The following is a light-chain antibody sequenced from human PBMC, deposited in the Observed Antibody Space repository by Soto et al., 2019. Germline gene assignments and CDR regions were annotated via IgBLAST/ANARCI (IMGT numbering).Light chain of an antibody. Sequence: QSALTQPASVSGSPGQSITISCTGTTSDVGRYKFVSWYQQHPGKAPKLLIYEVSNRPSGVSSRFSGSKSGNTASLTISGLQTEDEASYYCSSSTDTDTLVIFRGGTKLTVL. CDR1: TSDVGRYKF. J-gene: IGLJ2*01. CDR2: EVS. V-gene: IGLV2-14*01. CDR3: SSSTDTDTLVI.